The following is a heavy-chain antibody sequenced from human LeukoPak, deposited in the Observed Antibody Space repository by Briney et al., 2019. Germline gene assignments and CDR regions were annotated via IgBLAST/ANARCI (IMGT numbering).Heavy chain of an antibody. Sequence: GRSLRLSCAASGFTFSSYGMHWVRQAPGKGLEWVAVIWYDGSNKYYADSVKGRFTISRDNSKNTLYLQMNSLRAEDTAVYYCASYVLGDAFDIWGQGTMVTVSS. V-gene: IGHV3-33*01. J-gene: IGHJ3*02. CDR1: GFTFSSYG. D-gene: IGHD3-3*02. CDR2: IWYDGSNK. CDR3: ASYVLGDAFDI.